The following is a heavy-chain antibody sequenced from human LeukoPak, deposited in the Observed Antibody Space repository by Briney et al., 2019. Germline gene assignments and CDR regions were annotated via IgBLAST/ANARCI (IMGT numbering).Heavy chain of an antibody. V-gene: IGHV3-30*18. CDR3: AKEVLASPADYYGMDV. CDR1: GFTFSSYS. J-gene: IGHJ6*02. D-gene: IGHD4/OR15-4a*01. Sequence: GGSLRLSCAASGFTFSSYSMNWVRQAPGKGLEWVTVISYDGINKYYADSVKGRFTISRDNSKNTLYLQMNSLRGEDAAVYYCAKEVLASPADYYGMDVWGQGTTVTVSS. CDR2: ISYDGINK.